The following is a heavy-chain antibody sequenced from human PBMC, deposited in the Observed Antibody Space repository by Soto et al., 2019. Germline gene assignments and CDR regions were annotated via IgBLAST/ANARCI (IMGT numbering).Heavy chain of an antibody. Sequence: PSETLSLTCAVSGASISGGGNSWNWIRQPPGKGLEWIGYVHHTGSTYYTPSLKSRVTISLDRSKNQFSLKLTSVTAADTAVYYCDRTDLYTSQGDYFDSWGQGALVTVYS. J-gene: IGHJ4*02. CDR2: VHHTGST. CDR3: DRTDLYTSQGDYFDS. D-gene: IGHD1-26*01. V-gene: IGHV4-30-2*01. CDR1: GASISGGGNS.